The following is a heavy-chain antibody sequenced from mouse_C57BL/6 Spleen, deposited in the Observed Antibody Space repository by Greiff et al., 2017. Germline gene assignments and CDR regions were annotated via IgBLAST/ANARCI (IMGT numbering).Heavy chain of an antibody. Sequence: LVESGAELVRPGASVTLSCKASGYTFTDYEMHWVKQTPVHGLEWIGAIDPETGGTAYNQKFKGKAILTADKSSSTAYMELRSLTSEDSAVYYCTRRGTVVARVGYFDYWGQGTTLTVSS. V-gene: IGHV1-15*01. J-gene: IGHJ2*01. D-gene: IGHD1-1*01. CDR1: GYTFTDYE. CDR3: TRRGTVVARVGYFDY. CDR2: IDPETGGT.